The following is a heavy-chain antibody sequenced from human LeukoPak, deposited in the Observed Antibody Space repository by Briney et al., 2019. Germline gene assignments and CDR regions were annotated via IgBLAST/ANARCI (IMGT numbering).Heavy chain of an antibody. CDR3: AREGVILCRDAFDI. CDR1: GLTFSSYA. J-gene: IGHJ3*02. V-gene: IGHV3-30-3*01. Sequence: GGSLRLSCAASGLTFSSYAMHWVRQAPGKGLEWVAVISYDGSNKYYADSVKGRFTISRDNSKNTLYLQMNSLRAEDTAVYYCAREGVILCRDAFDIWGQGTMVTVSS. D-gene: IGHD3-3*02. CDR2: ISYDGSNK.